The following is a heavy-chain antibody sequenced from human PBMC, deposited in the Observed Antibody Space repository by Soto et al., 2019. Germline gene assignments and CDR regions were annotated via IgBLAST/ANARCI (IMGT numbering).Heavy chain of an antibody. Sequence: GGSLRLSCTASGFTFGDYAMNWFRQAPGKGLEWVGFIRSKAYGGTTEYAASVKGRFTISRDDSKSIAYLQMNSLKTEDTAVYYCTRDSSGLFYYGMDVWGQGTTVTVSS. CDR1: GFTFGDYA. CDR3: TRDSSGLFYYGMDV. J-gene: IGHJ6*02. D-gene: IGHD6-19*01. CDR2: IRSKAYGGTT. V-gene: IGHV3-49*03.